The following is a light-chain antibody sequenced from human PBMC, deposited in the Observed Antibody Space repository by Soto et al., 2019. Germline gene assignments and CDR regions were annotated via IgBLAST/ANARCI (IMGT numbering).Light chain of an antibody. CDR3: QSYDSSLSGSDVV. CDR2: GNS. Sequence: QSVLTQPPSVSGAPGQRVTISCTGSSSNIGAGYDVHGYQQLPGPAPKLLIYGNSNRPSGVPDRFSGSKSGTSASLAITGLQAEDEADYYCQSYDSSLSGSDVVVGGGTKLTVL. V-gene: IGLV1-40*01. CDR1: SSNIGAGYD. J-gene: IGLJ2*01.